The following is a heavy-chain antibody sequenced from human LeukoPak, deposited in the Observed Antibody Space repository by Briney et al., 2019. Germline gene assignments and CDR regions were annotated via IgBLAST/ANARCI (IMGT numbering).Heavy chain of an antibody. Sequence: ASVKVSCKASVYTFTRYGINWVRQAPGQGLEWMGWISAYNGDTLYAQKLQGRVTMTTDTSTSTDYMELRSLRSDDTAVYYCARVVLYCSGDSCYLFDYWGQGTLVTVSS. CDR3: ARVVLYCSGDSCYLFDY. CDR2: ISAYNGDT. J-gene: IGHJ4*02. V-gene: IGHV1-18*01. CDR1: VYTFTRYG. D-gene: IGHD2-15*01.